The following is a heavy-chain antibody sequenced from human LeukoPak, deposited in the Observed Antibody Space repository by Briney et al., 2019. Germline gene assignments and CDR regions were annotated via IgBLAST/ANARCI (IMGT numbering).Heavy chain of an antibody. CDR2: ISYSGST. J-gene: IGHJ4*02. Sequence: KPSGTLSLTCTVSGGYVSSINYFWAYIRQPPGKGLEWIGTISYSGSTYYNPSLESRVAVSVDTSKNEVSLKLSSVTAADTAVYYCARRSSTGSYFEDWGQGTLVTVSS. D-gene: IGHD1-26*01. V-gene: IGHV4-39*01. CDR1: GGYVSSINYF. CDR3: ARRSSTGSYFED.